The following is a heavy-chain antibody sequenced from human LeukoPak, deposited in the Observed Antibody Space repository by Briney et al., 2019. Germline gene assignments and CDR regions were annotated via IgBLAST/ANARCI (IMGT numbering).Heavy chain of an antibody. CDR2: IYYSGST. D-gene: IGHD3-9*01. CDR1: GGSMRDYY. J-gene: IGHJ4*02. Sequence: PSETLSLTCAVSGGSMRDYYWSWIRQPPGKGLEWIGNIYYSGSTNYNPSLKSRVTISVDTSKNQFSLKVRSVTAANTAAYYCARGFGYYDVLTAFWGQGTLVTVSS. CDR3: ARGFGYYDVLTAF. V-gene: IGHV4-59*01.